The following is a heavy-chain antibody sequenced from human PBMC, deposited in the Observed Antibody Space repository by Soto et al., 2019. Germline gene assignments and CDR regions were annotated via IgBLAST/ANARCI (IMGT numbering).Heavy chain of an antibody. Sequence: ASVKVSCKASGYTFITYGVTWVRQAPGQGLEWMGWITPYNGKTHDAQKFQDRVTMTTDTAATTAHMELRSLTSDDSAMYFCARDTSHYFDHWGQGMLVTVSS. D-gene: IGHD2-2*01. CDR1: GYTFITYG. J-gene: IGHJ4*02. CDR2: ITPYNGKT. CDR3: ARDTSHYFDH. V-gene: IGHV1-18*01.